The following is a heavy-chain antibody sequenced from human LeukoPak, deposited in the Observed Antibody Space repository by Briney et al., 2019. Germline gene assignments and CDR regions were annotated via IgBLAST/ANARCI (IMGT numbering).Heavy chain of an antibody. D-gene: IGHD3-22*01. J-gene: IGHJ4*02. CDR1: GFTFSDYY. CDR2: TSSSGSTI. V-gene: IGHV3-11*04. CDR3: ARVPRRIVVVPYYFDY. Sequence: GGSLRLSCAASGFTFSDYYMSWIRQAPGKGLEWVSYTSSSGSTIYYADSVKGRFTISRDNAKNSLYLQMNSLRAEDTAVYYCARVPRRIVVVPYYFDYWGQGTLVTVSS.